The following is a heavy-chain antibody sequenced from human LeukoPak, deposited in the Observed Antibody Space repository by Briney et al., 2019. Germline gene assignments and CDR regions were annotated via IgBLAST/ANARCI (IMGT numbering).Heavy chain of an antibody. D-gene: IGHD6-13*01. J-gene: IGHJ4*02. Sequence: GASVKVSCKASGYTFTGYYMHWVRQAPGQGLEWMGWINPNSGGTNYAQKFQGWVTMTRDTSISTAYMELSRLRSDDTAVYYCARATRSSWYQGQQYYFDYWGQGTLVTVSS. V-gene: IGHV1-2*04. CDR1: GYTFTGYY. CDR2: INPNSGGT. CDR3: ARATRSSWYQGQQYYFDY.